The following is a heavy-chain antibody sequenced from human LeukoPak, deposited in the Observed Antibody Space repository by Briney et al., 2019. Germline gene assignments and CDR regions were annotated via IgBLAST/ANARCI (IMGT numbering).Heavy chain of an antibody. CDR1: GDSISSGIHY. Sequence: PSQTLSLTCTVSGDSISSGIHYWNWIRQPAGKGLEWIGRIYTSGSTNYNPSLKSRVTISVDTSKNQFSLKLSSVTAADTAMYYCARLLRMSSGYYYYYYYMDVWGKGTTVTISS. J-gene: IGHJ6*03. D-gene: IGHD3-22*01. V-gene: IGHV4-61*02. CDR3: ARLLRMSSGYYYYYYYMDV. CDR2: IYTSGST.